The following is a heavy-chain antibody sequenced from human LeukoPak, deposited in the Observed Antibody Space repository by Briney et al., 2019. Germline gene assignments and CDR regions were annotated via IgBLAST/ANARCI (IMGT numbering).Heavy chain of an antibody. CDR3: ARDREQWLFDY. V-gene: IGHV3-23*01. J-gene: IGHJ4*02. Sequence: PWGSLRLSCAASGFTFSNYAMNWVRQAPGRRLEWVSAINAGDFSTYYADSVRGRFTISRDNYRNILYLQMNSLRAEDTAVYYCARDREQWLFDYWGQGALVTVSS. CDR1: GFTFSNYA. D-gene: IGHD6-19*01. CDR2: INAGDFST.